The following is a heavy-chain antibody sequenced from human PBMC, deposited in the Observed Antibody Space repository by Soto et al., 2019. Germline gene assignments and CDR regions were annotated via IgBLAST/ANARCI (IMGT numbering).Heavy chain of an antibody. CDR2: VYYSGST. CDR1: GASMRDYF. V-gene: IGHV4-59*01. Sequence: QVQLEESGPGLVKPSETLALSCSVSGASMRDYFWNWIRQAPGKGLEWLGDVYYSGSTNYNPSLKSRINISIDVSKRQVSLTIASVTPADTAVYYCAKEVEGGNYGLEVWGRGIRVTVAS. D-gene: IGHD4-17*01. J-gene: IGHJ4*02. CDR3: AKEVEGGNYGLEV.